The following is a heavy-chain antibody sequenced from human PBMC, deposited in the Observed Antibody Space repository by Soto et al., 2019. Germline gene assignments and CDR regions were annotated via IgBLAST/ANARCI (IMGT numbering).Heavy chain of an antibody. Sequence: ASVKVSCKASGGTFSSYAISWVRQAPGQGLEWMGGIIPIFGTANYAQKLQGRVTITADESTSTAYMELSSLRSEDTAVYYCARDTGFYDSSGYDPLRDGMDVWGQGTTVTVSS. CDR3: ARDTGFYDSSGYDPLRDGMDV. V-gene: IGHV1-69*13. J-gene: IGHJ6*02. CDR1: GGTFSSYA. D-gene: IGHD3-22*01. CDR2: IIPIFGTA.